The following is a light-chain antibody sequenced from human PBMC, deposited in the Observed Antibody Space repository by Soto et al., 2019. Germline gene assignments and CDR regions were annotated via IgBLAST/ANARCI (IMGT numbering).Light chain of an antibody. V-gene: IGKV3-11*01. CDR2: DAS. Sequence: VLTQSPGTLSLSPGERATLSCRASQTVRNNYLAWYQQKPGQAPRLLIYDASNRATGIPARFSGSGSGTDFTLTISSLEPEDFAVYYCQQRSNWPWTFGQGTKVDIK. CDR3: QQRSNWPWT. J-gene: IGKJ1*01. CDR1: QTVRNNY.